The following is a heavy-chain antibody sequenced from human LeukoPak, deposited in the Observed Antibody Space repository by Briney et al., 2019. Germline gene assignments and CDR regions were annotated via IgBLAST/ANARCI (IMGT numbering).Heavy chain of an antibody. D-gene: IGHD3-10*01. V-gene: IGHV3-9*01. J-gene: IGHJ3*02. CDR1: GFIFSDYS. Sequence: RTGGSLRLSCVASGFIFSDYSMHWVRQAPGKGLEWVSGISWNSGSIGYADSVKGRFTISRDNAKNSLYLQMNSLRAEDTALYYCAKDISYLLLWFGAPIGAFDIWGQGTMVTVSS. CDR3: AKDISYLLLWFGAPIGAFDI. CDR2: ISWNSGSI.